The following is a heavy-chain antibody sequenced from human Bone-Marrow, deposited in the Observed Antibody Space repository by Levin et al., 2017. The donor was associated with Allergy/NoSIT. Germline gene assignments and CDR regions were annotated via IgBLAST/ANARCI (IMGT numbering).Heavy chain of an antibody. Sequence: SVKVSCKASGGTFSRSPISWVRQAPGQGLEWMGGIIPIFGSTNYAQKFQGRVTITADESTSTAYMELSSLRSEDTAVYYCARGNAIFEVARVYYYYGMDVWGQGTTVTVSS. V-gene: IGHV1-69*13. CDR3: ARGNAIFEVARVYYYYGMDV. CDR1: GGTFSRSP. J-gene: IGHJ6*02. D-gene: IGHD3-3*01. CDR2: IIPIFGST.